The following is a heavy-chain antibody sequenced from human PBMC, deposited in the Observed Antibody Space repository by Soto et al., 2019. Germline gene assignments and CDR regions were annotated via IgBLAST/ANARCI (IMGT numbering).Heavy chain of an antibody. CDR1: GFTFSRFG. D-gene: IGHD2-21*01. CDR3: ARVASVISLDS. Sequence: GGSLRLSCAASGFTFSRFGMTWVRQAPGKGLELVSSISAASTNILYAGSVKGRFTTSRDNTKNSLYLEMSSLGADDTALYYCARVASVISLDSWGQGTLVTVSS. J-gene: IGHJ4*02. CDR2: ISAASTNI. V-gene: IGHV3-21*01.